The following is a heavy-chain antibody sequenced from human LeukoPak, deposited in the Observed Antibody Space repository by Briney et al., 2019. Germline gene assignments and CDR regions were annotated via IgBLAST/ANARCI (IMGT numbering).Heavy chain of an antibody. V-gene: IGHV1-18*01. J-gene: IGHJ3*02. Sequence: ASVKVSCKASGYTFTSYGISGVRQAPGQGLEWMGWSSAYNGNTNYAQKLQGGVTMTTDTSTSTAYMELRSLRSDDTAVYYCARVETTVTTGDAFDIWGQGTMVTVSS. CDR1: GYTFTSYG. D-gene: IGHD4-17*01. CDR3: ARVETTVTTGDAFDI. CDR2: SSAYNGNT.